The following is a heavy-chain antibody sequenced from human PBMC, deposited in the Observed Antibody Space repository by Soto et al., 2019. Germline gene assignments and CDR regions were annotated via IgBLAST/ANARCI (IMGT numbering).Heavy chain of an antibody. CDR1: GFSFGSYA. D-gene: IGHD3-16*02. J-gene: IGHJ1*01. Sequence: DVQLWESGGGLVQPGGSLRLSCAASGFSFGSYALSWVRQAPGKGLEWVSTISGSDGKTFYADSVKGRFSISRDTSQSTLYLQINSLRADDTAMYYCARWSYLYYWGQSTRVTVSS. CDR3: ARWSYLYY. CDR2: ISGSDGKT. V-gene: IGHV3-23*01.